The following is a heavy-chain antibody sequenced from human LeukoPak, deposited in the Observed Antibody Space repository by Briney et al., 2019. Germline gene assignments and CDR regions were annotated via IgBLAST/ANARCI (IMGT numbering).Heavy chain of an antibody. D-gene: IGHD3-22*01. CDR3: ARDAHYYDPFLAYFDF. CDR2: IQNSGNA. Sequence: SETLSLTCTVSGYSISRFYWTWIRQPPGKGLEWIGYIQNSGNANYNPSLKGRVSISLDTSKNQFSLSLSSVTAADTAVYFCARDAHYYDPFLAYFDFWGQGTLVTVSS. J-gene: IGHJ4*02. V-gene: IGHV4-59*12. CDR1: GYSISRFY.